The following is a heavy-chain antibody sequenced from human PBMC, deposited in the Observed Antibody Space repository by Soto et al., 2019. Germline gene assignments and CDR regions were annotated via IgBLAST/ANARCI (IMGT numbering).Heavy chain of an antibody. Sequence: QITLKESGPTLVKPTQTLTLTCSFSGFSLRTSGVSVGWIRQPPGKALEWLAFIYWNDDKRYSLSLQSRLTITKDNSKKEVVLTMSNMDPLDTGTYYCAYRVGSRGSFDYWGQGTLVTVSS. J-gene: IGHJ4*02. CDR2: IYWNDDK. CDR1: GFSLRTSGVS. CDR3: AYRVGSRGSFDY. V-gene: IGHV2-5*01. D-gene: IGHD6-25*01.